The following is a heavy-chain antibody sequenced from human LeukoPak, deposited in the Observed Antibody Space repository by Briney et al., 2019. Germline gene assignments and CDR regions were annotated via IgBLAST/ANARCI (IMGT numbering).Heavy chain of an antibody. Sequence: SETLSLTCAVYGGSFSGYYWSWIRQPPGKGLEWIGEINHSGSTSYNPSLKSRVTISVDTSKNQFSLKLSSVTAADTAVYYCANETPFGAFDIWGQGTMVTVSS. CDR1: GGSFSGYY. D-gene: IGHD3-16*01. J-gene: IGHJ3*02. CDR3: ANETPFGAFDI. CDR2: INHSGST. V-gene: IGHV4-34*01.